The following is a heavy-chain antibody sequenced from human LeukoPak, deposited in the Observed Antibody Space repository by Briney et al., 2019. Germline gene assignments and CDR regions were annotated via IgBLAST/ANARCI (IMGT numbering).Heavy chain of an antibody. Sequence: SETLSLTCTVSGGSISSYYWSWIRQPPGKGLEWIGYIYYSGSTNYNPSLKSRVTISVDTSKNQLSLKLSSVTAADTAVYYCARGKLGMEAFDIWGQGTTVTVSS. J-gene: IGHJ3*02. D-gene: IGHD7-27*01. CDR1: GGSISSYY. V-gene: IGHV4-59*01. CDR2: IYYSGST. CDR3: ARGKLGMEAFDI.